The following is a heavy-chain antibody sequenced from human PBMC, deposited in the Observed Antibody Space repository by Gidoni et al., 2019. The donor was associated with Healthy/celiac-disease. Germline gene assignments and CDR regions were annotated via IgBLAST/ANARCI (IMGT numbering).Heavy chain of an antibody. CDR3: AKLTSGTIGFDAFDI. D-gene: IGHD3-10*01. CDR2: ISYDGSNK. J-gene: IGHJ3*02. V-gene: IGHV3-30*18. Sequence: QVQLVESGGGVVQPGRSLRLSCAASGFTFSSYGMHWVRQAPGKGLEWVAVISYDGSNKYYADSVKGRFTISRDNSKNTLYLQMNSLRAEDTAVYYCAKLTSGTIGFDAFDIWGQGTMVTVSS. CDR1: GFTFSSYG.